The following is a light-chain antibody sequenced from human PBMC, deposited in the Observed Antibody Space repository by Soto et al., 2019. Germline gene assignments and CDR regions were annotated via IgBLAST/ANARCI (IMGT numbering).Light chain of an antibody. CDR1: SSNIGSNP. CDR3: AAWDDSLNGVV. J-gene: IGLJ2*01. V-gene: IGLV1-44*01. Sequence: QSVLTQPPSASGTPGQRVTISCSGSSSNIGSNPVNWYHQLPGTAPKLLIYSNNPRPSGVPDRFSGSKSGTSASLAISGLQAEDEADYYCAAWDDSLNGVVFGGGTKLTVL. CDR2: SNN.